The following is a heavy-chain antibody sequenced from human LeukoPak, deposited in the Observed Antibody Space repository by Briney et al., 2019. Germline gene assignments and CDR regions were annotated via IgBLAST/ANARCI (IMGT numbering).Heavy chain of an antibody. D-gene: IGHD3-22*01. CDR2: INWNGGST. CDR3: ARADSSGYSTDFYDY. Sequence: GGSLRLSCAASGFTIDDYGMSWVRQAPGKGLEWVSGINWNGGSTGYADSMKGRFTISRDNAKNSLYLQMNSLRAEDTALYHCARADSSGYSTDFYDYWGQGTLVTVSS. J-gene: IGHJ4*02. V-gene: IGHV3-20*01. CDR1: GFTIDDYG.